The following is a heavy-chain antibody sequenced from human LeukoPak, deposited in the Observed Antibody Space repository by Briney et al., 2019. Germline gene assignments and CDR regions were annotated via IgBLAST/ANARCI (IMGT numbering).Heavy chain of an antibody. Sequence: GRSLRLSCAASGFTFSSYGMHWVRQAPGKGLEWVAVISYDGSNKYYADSVKGRFTISRDNSKNTLYLQMNSLRAEDTAVYYCAREVFGRGRVAIPFDYWGQGTLVTVSS. V-gene: IGHV3-30*03. J-gene: IGHJ4*02. D-gene: IGHD2-2*01. CDR3: AREVFGRGRVAIPFDY. CDR2: ISYDGSNK. CDR1: GFTFSSYG.